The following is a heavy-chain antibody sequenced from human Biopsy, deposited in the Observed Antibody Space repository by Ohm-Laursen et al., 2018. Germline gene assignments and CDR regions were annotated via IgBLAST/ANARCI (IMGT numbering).Heavy chain of an antibody. J-gene: IGHJ4*02. V-gene: IGHV1-18*01. D-gene: IGHD4-17*01. Sequence: ASVKVSCKVSEYTLTELPMHWVRQAPGQGLEWMGWISAYNGHTKFARKFQDRVTMTTDTSTTTAYMDLRSLRSDDTAVYYCARDPHGEGRDYGSYFDYWGQGTLVTVSS. CDR1: EYTLTELP. CDR3: ARDPHGEGRDYGSYFDY. CDR2: ISAYNGHT.